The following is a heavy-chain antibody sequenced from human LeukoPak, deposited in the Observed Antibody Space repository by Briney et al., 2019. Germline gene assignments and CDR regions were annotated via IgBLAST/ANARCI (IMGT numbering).Heavy chain of an antibody. CDR3: ARADYGGNSEAAFDI. CDR1: GGTFSSYT. Sequence: SVKVSCKASGGTFSSYTISWVRQAPGQGLEWMGRIIPILGIANSAQKFQGRVTITADKSTSTAYMELSSLRSEDTAVYYCARADYGGNSEAAFDIWGQGTMVTVSS. V-gene: IGHV1-69*02. CDR2: IIPILGIA. D-gene: IGHD4-23*01. J-gene: IGHJ3*02.